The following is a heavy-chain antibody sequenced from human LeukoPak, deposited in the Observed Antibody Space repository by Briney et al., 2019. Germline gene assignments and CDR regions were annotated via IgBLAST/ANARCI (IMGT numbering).Heavy chain of an antibody. CDR3: ARENRLDRPRFDY. Sequence: SETLSLTCAVYGGSFSGYYWSWIRQPPGKGLEWIGEINHSGSTNYNPSLKSRVTISVDTSKNQFSLKLSSVTAADTAVYYCARENRLDRPRFDYWGQGTLVPVSS. V-gene: IGHV4-34*01. D-gene: IGHD1-1*01. CDR2: INHSGST. CDR1: GGSFSGYY. J-gene: IGHJ4*02.